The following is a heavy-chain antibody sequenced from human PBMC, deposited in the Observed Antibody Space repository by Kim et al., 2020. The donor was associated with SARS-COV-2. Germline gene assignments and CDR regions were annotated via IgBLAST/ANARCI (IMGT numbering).Heavy chain of an antibody. Sequence: KYNPSLKSRVTILVDTSKKQFSLKRSSVTAADTAVYYCASSLGELYMGVWGKGTTVTVSS. V-gene: IGHV4-34*01. CDR3: ASSLGELYMGV. J-gene: IGHJ6*03. D-gene: IGHD3-16*01.